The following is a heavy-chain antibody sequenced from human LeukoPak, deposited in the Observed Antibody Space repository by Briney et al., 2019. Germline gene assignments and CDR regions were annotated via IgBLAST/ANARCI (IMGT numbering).Heavy chain of an antibody. CDR2: IYSGGST. D-gene: IGHD1-26*01. Sequence: GGSLRLSCAASGFTVSSNYMSWVRQAPGKGLGWVSVIYSGGSTYYAGSVKGRFTISRDNSKNTLYLQMNSLRAEDTAVYYCASSVRGATEYYFDYWGQGTLVTVSS. CDR3: ASSVRGATEYYFDY. J-gene: IGHJ4*02. V-gene: IGHV3-53*01. CDR1: GFTVSSNY.